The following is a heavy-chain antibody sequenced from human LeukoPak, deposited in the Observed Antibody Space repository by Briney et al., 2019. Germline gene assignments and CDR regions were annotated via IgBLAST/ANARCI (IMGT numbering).Heavy chain of an antibody. CDR1: GFTFSSYS. Sequence: TGGSLGLSCAASGFTFSSYSMNWVRQAPGKGLEWVSYISSSSSTIYYADSVKGRFTISRDNAKNSLYLQMNSLRAEDTAVYYCARGQDVFFDYWGQGTLVTVSS. CDR2: ISSSSSTI. D-gene: IGHD3-16*01. V-gene: IGHV3-48*01. J-gene: IGHJ4*02. CDR3: ARGQDVFFDY.